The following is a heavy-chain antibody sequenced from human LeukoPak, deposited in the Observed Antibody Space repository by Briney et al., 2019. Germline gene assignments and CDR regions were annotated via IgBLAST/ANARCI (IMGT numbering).Heavy chain of an antibody. J-gene: IGHJ4*02. CDR2: INHSGST. D-gene: IGHD7-27*01. CDR3: ARDGSGDLSRYYFDY. CDR1: GGSFSGYY. V-gene: IGHV4-34*01. Sequence: SETLSLTCAVYGGSFSGYYWNWIRQPPGKGLEWIGEINHSGSTNYNPSLKGRVIISVDTSKNQISLKLSSVTAADTAVYYCARDGSGDLSRYYFDYWGQGTLVTVSS.